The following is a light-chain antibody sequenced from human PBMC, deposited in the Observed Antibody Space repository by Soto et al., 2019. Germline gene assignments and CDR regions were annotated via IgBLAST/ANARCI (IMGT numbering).Light chain of an antibody. Sequence: QSALTQPPSASGSPGQSVTISCTGTSTDVGAYNYVSWYQRPPGTGPKLIIYEVNNRPSGVPDRFSGSKSGNTASLTISGLQAEDEAEYYCSLYTTDSTYVFGPGTKLTVL. CDR1: STDVGAYNY. V-gene: IGLV2-18*01. CDR3: SLYTTDSTYV. CDR2: EVN. J-gene: IGLJ1*01.